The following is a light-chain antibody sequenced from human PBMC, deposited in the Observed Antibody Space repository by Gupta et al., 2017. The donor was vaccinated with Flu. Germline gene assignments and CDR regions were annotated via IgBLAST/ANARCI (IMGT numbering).Light chain of an antibody. CDR1: PGISNW. CDR3: QQAKSMPFT. CDR2: GAS. J-gene: IGKJ2*01. V-gene: IGKV1-12*01. Sequence: DIQMTQSPSSVSASVGDRVTITCRASPGISNWLAWYQQKPGKAPNLLIYGASNLQSGVPSRFSGSGSGTDFTLTISGLQPEGFATYYCQQAKSMPFTFGQGTKLEIK.